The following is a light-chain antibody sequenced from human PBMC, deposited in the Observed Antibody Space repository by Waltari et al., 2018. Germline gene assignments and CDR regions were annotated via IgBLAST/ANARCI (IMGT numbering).Light chain of an antibody. CDR1: QSVSRSY. Sequence: EIVLTQSPGTLSLSPGEISTLPCRASQSVSRSYLSWYQQKPGLAPRLLIYCTSSRSTGIPDRFSGSGSGTDFTLTISRLESEDFAVYFCQQYTDSPPLTYGGGTRVEIK. V-gene: IGKV3-20*01. CDR3: QQYTDSPPLT. CDR2: CTS. J-gene: IGKJ4*01.